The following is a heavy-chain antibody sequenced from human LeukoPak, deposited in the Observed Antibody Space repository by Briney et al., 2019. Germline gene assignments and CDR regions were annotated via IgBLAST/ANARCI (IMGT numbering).Heavy chain of an antibody. J-gene: IGHJ4*02. CDR3: ARGLYSSGWYKYYFDY. V-gene: IGHV7-4-1*02. D-gene: IGHD6-19*01. CDR2: INTNTGNP. CDR1: GYTFTSYA. Sequence: ASVKVSCKASGYTFTSYAMNWVRQAPGQGLEWMGWINTNTGNPTYAQGFTGRFVFSLDTSVSTAYLQISSLKAEDTAVYYCARGLYSSGWYKYYFDYWGQGTLVTVPS.